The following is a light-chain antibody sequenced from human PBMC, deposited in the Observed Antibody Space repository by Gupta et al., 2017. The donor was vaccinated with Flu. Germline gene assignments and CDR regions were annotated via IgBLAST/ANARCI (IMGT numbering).Light chain of an antibody. CDR1: QGIRNY. CDR3: QQENSTPLA. CDR2: AAS. V-gene: IGKV1-16*02. Sequence: VGDTVTITCRASQGIRNYIEWFQQKPGEAPKSLIYAASRGQSGVPSKYRGSGCGRDFTLTISSLQPEDVTTYYCQQENSTPLAFGGGTKVEIK. J-gene: IGKJ4*01.